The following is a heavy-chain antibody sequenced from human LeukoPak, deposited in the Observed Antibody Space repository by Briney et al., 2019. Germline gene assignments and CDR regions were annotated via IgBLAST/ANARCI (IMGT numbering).Heavy chain of an antibody. D-gene: IGHD3-9*01. V-gene: IGHV1-8*01. CDR3: ARSFYDILTGYYFGNPTNWFDP. CDR1: GYTFTSYD. J-gene: IGHJ5*02. CDR2: MNPNSGNT. Sequence: ASVKVSCKASGYTFTSYDINWVRQATGQGLEWMGWMNPNSGNTGYAQKFQGRVTMTRNTSISTAYMELSSLRSEDTAVYYFARSFYDILTGYYFGNPTNWFDPWGQGTLVTVSS.